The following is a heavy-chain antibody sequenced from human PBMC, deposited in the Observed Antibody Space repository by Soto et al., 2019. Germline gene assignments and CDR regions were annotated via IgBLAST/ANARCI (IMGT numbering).Heavy chain of an antibody. CDR1: GFSFNKYA. Sequence: GGSLRLSCAASGFSFNKYAMHWVRQAPGTGLEYVSGISDTGGSTSHADSVKGRFTISRDNAKNTLYLQMNSLGVEDTALYYCSYDTFGDKDFWGQGTPVTVSS. CDR3: SYDTFGDKDF. D-gene: IGHD3-9*01. CDR2: ISDTGGST. V-gene: IGHV3-64*04. J-gene: IGHJ4*02.